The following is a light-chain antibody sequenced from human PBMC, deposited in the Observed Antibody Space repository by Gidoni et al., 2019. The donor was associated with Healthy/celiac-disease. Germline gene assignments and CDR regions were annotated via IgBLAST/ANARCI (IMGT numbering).Light chain of an antibody. CDR2: DDS. J-gene: IGLJ3*02. CDR3: QVWGSSSENPAWV. Sequence: SYVLTQPPSVSVAPGQTDRITCGGNNIGSKRVHWYQPKPGQAPVLVVYDDSDRPSGIPARFSGSNSGNTATLTISRVEAGDEADYYCQVWGSSSENPAWVFGGGTKLTVL. V-gene: IGLV3-21*02. CDR1: NIGSKR.